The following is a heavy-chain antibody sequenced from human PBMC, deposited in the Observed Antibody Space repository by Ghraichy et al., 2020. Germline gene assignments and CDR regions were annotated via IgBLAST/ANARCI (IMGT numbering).Heavy chain of an antibody. Sequence: GGSLRLSCAASGFTFSGYSMNWVRQTPGKGLEWISYIDTRSKTIYYADSVKGRFTISRDNAKNSLYLQMSSLGDEDTGVYYCASDYDYWSHWGQGTLVTVSS. CDR3: ASDYDYWSH. V-gene: IGHV3-48*02. D-gene: IGHD3/OR15-3a*01. J-gene: IGHJ4*02. CDR2: IDTRSKTI. CDR1: GFTFSGYS.